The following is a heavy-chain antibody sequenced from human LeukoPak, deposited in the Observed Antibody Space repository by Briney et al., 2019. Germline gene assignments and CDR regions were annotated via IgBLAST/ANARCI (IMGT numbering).Heavy chain of an antibody. Sequence: GGSLRLSCAASGFTFSSYAMSWVRQAPGKGLEWVSAISGSGGSTYYADSVKGRFTISRDNSKNTLYLQMNSLRAEDTAVYYCARDSADIVATRVRTLGFFGYWGQGTLVTVSS. J-gene: IGHJ4*02. CDR2: ISGSGGST. CDR1: GFTFSSYA. CDR3: ARDSADIVATRVRTLGFFGY. D-gene: IGHD5-12*01. V-gene: IGHV3-23*01.